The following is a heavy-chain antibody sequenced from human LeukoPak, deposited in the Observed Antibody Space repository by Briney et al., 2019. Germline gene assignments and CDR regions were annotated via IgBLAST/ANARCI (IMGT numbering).Heavy chain of an antibody. CDR1: GYTFTGYY. J-gene: IGHJ4*02. D-gene: IGHD3-10*01. CDR2: INPNSGGT. Sequence: GASVKVSCTASGYTFTGYYMHWVRQAPGQGLEWMGWINPNSGGTKYAQKFQGGVTMTRDTSISTAYMELSRLRSDDTAVYYCARDNGSGSYLDYWGQGTLVTVSS. CDR3: ARDNGSGSYLDY. V-gene: IGHV1-2*02.